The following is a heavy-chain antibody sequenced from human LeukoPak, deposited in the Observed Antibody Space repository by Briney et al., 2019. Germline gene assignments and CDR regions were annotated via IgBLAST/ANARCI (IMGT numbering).Heavy chain of an antibody. J-gene: IGHJ4*02. CDR2: FDPEDGET. Sequence: ASVKVSCKVSGYTLTELSMHWVRQAPGKGLEWMGGFDPEDGETIYAQKFQGRVTITADKSTSTAYMELSSLRSEDTAVYYCARDRGGSWGYNDYWGQGTLVTVSS. CDR1: GYTLTELS. D-gene: IGHD2-15*01. V-gene: IGHV1-24*01. CDR3: ARDRGGSWGYNDY.